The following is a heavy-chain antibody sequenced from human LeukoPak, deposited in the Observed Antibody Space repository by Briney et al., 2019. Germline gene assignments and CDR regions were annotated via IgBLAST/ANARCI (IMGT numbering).Heavy chain of an antibody. CDR3: ARRRYYDGSGYLE. J-gene: IGHJ1*01. CDR1: GDSVSRSDSY. Sequence: PSETLPLTCSVSGDSVSRSDSYWDWIRQPPGKGLEWIGTIYYSGRTYYSPSLKSRVTMSVDPSNNQFSLNLRSVIAADTAVYYCARRRYYDGSGYLEWGQGTLLSVSS. D-gene: IGHD3-22*01. V-gene: IGHV4-39*01. CDR2: IYYSGRT.